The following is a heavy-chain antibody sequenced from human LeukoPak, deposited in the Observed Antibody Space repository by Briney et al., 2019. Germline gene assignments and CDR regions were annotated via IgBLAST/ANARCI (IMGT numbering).Heavy chain of an antibody. V-gene: IGHV3-20*04. D-gene: IGHD3-22*01. CDR3: ARDRHYYDSSGYYSDDAFDI. CDR1: GFTFDDYG. J-gene: IGHJ3*02. CDR2: INWNGGST. Sequence: GGSLRLSCAASGFTFDDYGMSWVRQAPGKGLKWVSGINWNGGSTGYADSVKGRFTISRDNAKNSLYLQMNSLRAEDTAVYYCARDRHYYDSSGYYSDDAFDIWGQGTMVTVSS.